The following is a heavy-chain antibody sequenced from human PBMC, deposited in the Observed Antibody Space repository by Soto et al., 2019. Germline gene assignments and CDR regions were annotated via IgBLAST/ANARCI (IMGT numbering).Heavy chain of an antibody. CDR3: ARGAGRSPVTRAFDI. V-gene: IGHV1-3*01. J-gene: IGHJ3*02. CDR2: IKGGTGNT. CDR1: GYNFTNCA. D-gene: IGHD4-17*01. Sequence: QVQLLQSAAELKMPGASLNLSCKTSGYNFTNCAVHWLRQAPGQRLEWLGWIKGGTGNTRFSERFQDRVTLTSDTSASPVYMELTGLKTEDTAISYCARGAGRSPVTRAFDISGQGTVVTVSS.